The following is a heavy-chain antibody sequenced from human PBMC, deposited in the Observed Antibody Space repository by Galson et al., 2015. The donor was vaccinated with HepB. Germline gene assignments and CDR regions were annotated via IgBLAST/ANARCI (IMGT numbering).Heavy chain of an antibody. CDR3: ARDADYYYYMDV. Sequence: SLRPSCAASGFTFSSYSMHWVRQAPGKGLEWVSVITSSSSYIYYADSVKGRFTISRDNAKNSPYLQMNSLRAEDTAVYDCARDADYYYYMDVWGKGTTVTVSS. V-gene: IGHV3-21*01. CDR1: GFTFSSYS. CDR2: ITSSSSYI. J-gene: IGHJ6*03.